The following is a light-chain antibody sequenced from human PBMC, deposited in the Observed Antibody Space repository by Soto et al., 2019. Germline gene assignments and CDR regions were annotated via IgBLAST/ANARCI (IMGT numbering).Light chain of an antibody. CDR2: AAS. Sequence: EIVLTQSPGTLSLSPGERATLSCRASQSVSSYYLAWYQQKPGQAPRLLIYAASSRATGIPDRFSGGRSGTDFTLTISRLEPEDFAVYYCQQCGSSPWTFGQGTKVDIK. CDR1: QSVSSYY. V-gene: IGKV3-20*01. J-gene: IGKJ1*01. CDR3: QQCGSSPWT.